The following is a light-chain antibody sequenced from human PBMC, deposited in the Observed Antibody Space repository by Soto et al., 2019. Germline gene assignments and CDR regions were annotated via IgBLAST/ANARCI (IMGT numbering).Light chain of an antibody. CDR2: VNSDCGH. CDR3: QTWGTGVRGV. V-gene: IGLV4-69*01. CDR1: SGHNNYA. Sequence: QLVLTQSPSASASLGHSVRLTCTLSSGHNNYAIAWHQQQPEKGPRYLLKVNSDCGHIKGDGSPDRFSGSSSGAERYVTISCLLSEDEDEYYCQTWGTGVRGVFGGGTKVTVL. J-gene: IGLJ3*02.